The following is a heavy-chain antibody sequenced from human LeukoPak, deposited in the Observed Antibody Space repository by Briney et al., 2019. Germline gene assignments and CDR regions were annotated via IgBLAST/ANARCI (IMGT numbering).Heavy chain of an antibody. D-gene: IGHD6-13*01. CDR2: INHSGST. CDR1: GGSISSGGYY. J-gene: IGHJ5*02. V-gene: IGHV4-30-2*01. Sequence: PSQTLSLTCTVSGGSISSGGYYWSWIRQPPGKGLEWIGEINHSGSTNYNPSLKSRVTISVDTSKNQFSLKLSSVTAADTAVYYCARPGIAALQFDPWGQGTLVTVSS. CDR3: ARPGIAALQFDP.